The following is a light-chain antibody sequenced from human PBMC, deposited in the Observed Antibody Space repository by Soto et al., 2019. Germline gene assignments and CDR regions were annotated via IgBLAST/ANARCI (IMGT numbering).Light chain of an antibody. J-gene: IGKJ4*01. V-gene: IGKV1-5*03. CDR3: QLYNTYPLT. CDR1: QSISSW. Sequence: DIQMTQSPSTLSASVGDRVTIACRASQSISSWLAWYQQKPGNAPKLLIYQASSLQSGVPSRFSGSGSGTEFTLTISILQPDDFATYYCQLYNTYPLTFGGGTKVEIK. CDR2: QAS.